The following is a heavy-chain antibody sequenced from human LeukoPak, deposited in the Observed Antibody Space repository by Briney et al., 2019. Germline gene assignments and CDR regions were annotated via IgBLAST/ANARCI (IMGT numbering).Heavy chain of an antibody. J-gene: IGHJ4*02. CDR2: IYHSGST. Sequence: SETLSLTCAVSGYSVSSGYYWGWIRQPPGKGLEWIGSIYHSGSTYYNPSLKSRVTISVDTSKNQFSLKLSSVTAADTAVYYCARQDLREGQGYWGQGTLVTVSS. D-gene: IGHD3-16*01. CDR1: GYSVSSGYY. V-gene: IGHV4-38-2*01. CDR3: ARQDLREGQGY.